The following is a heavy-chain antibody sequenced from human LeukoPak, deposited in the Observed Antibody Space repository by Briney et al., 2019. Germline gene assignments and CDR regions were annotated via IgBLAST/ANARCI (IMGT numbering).Heavy chain of an antibody. Sequence: GGSLRLSCAASGFTFSNNWMSWVRQAPGKGLECVANIKKDGSEKYYINSVKGRFTISRDNAKDSLYLQMNSLRAEDTAVYFCARHIEAATALHYWGQGTLVTVSS. D-gene: IGHD2-21*01. J-gene: IGHJ4*02. V-gene: IGHV3-7*03. CDR2: IKKDGSEK. CDR1: GFTFSNNW. CDR3: ARHIEAATALHY.